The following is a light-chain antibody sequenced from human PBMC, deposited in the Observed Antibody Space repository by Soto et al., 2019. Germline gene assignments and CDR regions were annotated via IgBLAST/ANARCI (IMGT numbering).Light chain of an antibody. CDR3: QQSYSTPWT. CDR2: AAS. Sequence: EIQMTQSPSSLSASVGDRVTITCRASQSISSYVNWYQQKPGKAPKLLIYAASSLKSAVPSRFSGSGSGTDFTLIISSLQPEDFATYYCQQSYSTPWTFGQGTKVEIK. CDR1: QSISSY. V-gene: IGKV1-39*01. J-gene: IGKJ1*01.